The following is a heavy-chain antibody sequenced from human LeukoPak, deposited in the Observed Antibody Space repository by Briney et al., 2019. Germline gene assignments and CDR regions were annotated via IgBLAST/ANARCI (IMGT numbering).Heavy chain of an antibody. CDR1: GESFSGYY. CDR2: INHSGST. V-gene: IGHV4-34*01. CDR3: ARGRGHDILTGYYDNYFDY. D-gene: IGHD3-9*01. Sequence: SETLSLTCAVYGESFSGYYWSWIRQPPGKGLEWIGEINHSGSTNYNPSLKSRVTISVDTSKNQFSLKLSSVTAADTAVYYCARGRGHDILTGYYDNYFDYWGQGTLVTVSS. J-gene: IGHJ4*02.